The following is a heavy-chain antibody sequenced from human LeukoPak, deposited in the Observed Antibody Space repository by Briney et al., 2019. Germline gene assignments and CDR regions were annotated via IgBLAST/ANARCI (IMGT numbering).Heavy chain of an antibody. Sequence: ASVKVSCKASGYTFTGYYMHWVRQAPGQGLEWMGWINPNSGGTNYAQKFQGRVTMTRDTSISTAYMELSRLRSDDTAVYYCATLLTSGYSSGWSAFDYWGQGTPVTVSS. CDR2: INPNSGGT. CDR1: GYTFTGYY. J-gene: IGHJ4*02. V-gene: IGHV1-2*02. D-gene: IGHD6-19*01. CDR3: ATLLTSGYSSGWSAFDY.